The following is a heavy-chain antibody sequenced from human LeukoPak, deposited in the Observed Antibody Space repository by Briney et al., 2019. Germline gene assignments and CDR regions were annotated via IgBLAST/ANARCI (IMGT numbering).Heavy chain of an antibody. J-gene: IGHJ4*02. CDR3: AREIGTTEGYFDY. V-gene: IGHV4-31*03. Sequence: SETLSLTCTVSGGSISSGGYYWSWIRQHPGKGLEWIGYTYYSGSTYYNPSLKSRVTISVDTSKNQFSLKLSSVTAADTAVYYCAREIGTTEGYFDYWGQGTLVTVSS. D-gene: IGHD1-7*01. CDR1: GGSISSGGYY. CDR2: TYYSGST.